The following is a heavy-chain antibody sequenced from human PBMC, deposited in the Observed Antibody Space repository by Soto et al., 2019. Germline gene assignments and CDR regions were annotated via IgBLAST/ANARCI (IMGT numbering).Heavy chain of an antibody. V-gene: IGHV3-13*01. Sequence: DVQLGESGGGLVQPGGSLTLSCAASGFSFKMYDMHWVRQVPGKGLEWVSGIGTLRDAYYAASVAGRFTISRDNGRNSVYLQMNTLTTDDTAVYFCARGRSNDFHSSPPPTFDPWGRGTLVTVSS. D-gene: IGHD2-21*02. CDR2: IGTLRDA. CDR3: ARGRSNDFHSSPPPTFDP. J-gene: IGHJ5*02. CDR1: GFSFKMYD.